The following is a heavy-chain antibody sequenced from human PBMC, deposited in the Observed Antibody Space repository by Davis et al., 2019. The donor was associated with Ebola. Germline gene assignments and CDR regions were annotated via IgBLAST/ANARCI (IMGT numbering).Heavy chain of an antibody. D-gene: IGHD3-16*02. J-gene: IGHJ4*02. CDR2: VSFDGTQE. CDR3: AKDQRGETDYDYVWGNYRSPTLVD. Sequence: GESLKISCATSGFTFSSFGMSWVRQAPGKGLEWVAVVSFDGTQEDYADSVKGRFTVSRDNSKNTLSLQMDSLRPQDTAVYYCAKDQRGETDYDYVWGNYRSPTLVDWGQGTLVIVSS. CDR1: GFTFSSFG. V-gene: IGHV3-30*18.